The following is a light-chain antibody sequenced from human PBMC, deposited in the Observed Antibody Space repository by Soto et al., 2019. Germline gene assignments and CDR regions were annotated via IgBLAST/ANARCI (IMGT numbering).Light chain of an antibody. CDR1: HTISIW. V-gene: IGKV1-5*02. CDR2: HAS. J-gene: IGKJ1*01. CDR3: QQYNRYS. Sequence: DIQMTQSASTVSASVRDRVTMICRASHTISIWLAWFQQRPGRAPKFLIYHASNLQSGAPSRFSGSGSGTEFTLTISRLQPDDFATYYCQQYNRYSFGQGTKVHIK.